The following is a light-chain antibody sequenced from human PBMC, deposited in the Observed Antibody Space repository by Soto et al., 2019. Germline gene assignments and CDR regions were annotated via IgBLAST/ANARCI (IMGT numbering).Light chain of an antibody. Sequence: QSALTQPASVSGSPGQSITIFCTGTSSDVGSYNYVSWYQQHPGSAPKLMIYDVSSRPSGVSNRFSGSKSGSTASLTISGLQDEDEADYFCNSYTTSSTDVFGTGTKLTVL. CDR3: NSYTTSSTDV. CDR1: SSDVGSYNY. J-gene: IGLJ1*01. V-gene: IGLV2-14*03. CDR2: DVS.